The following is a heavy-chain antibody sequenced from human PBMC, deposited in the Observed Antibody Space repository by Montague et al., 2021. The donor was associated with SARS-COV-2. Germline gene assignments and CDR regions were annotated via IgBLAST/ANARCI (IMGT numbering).Heavy chain of an antibody. CDR3: AGQKMGSVTIFGVVMHDRWFDQ. J-gene: IGHJ5*02. CDR1: GGSISSSSYY. V-gene: IGHV4-39*01. D-gene: IGHD3-3*01. Sequence: SETLSLTCTVSGGSISSSSYYWGWIRQPPGKGLEWIGNIYYSGSTYYNPSLKSRVTISVDTSQNQFSLKLSSVTAADTAVYYCAGQKMGSVTIFGVVMHDRWFDQWGQGTLVTVSS. CDR2: IYYSGST.